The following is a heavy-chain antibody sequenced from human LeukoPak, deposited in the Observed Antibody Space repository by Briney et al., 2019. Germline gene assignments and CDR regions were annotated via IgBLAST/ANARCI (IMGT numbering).Heavy chain of an antibody. CDR3: ARGTLIGSSTSPRYYYYMDV. V-gene: IGHV1-2*02. J-gene: IGHJ6*03. D-gene: IGHD2-2*01. CDR1: GYTFTGYY. CDR2: INPNSGGT. Sequence: ASVKVSCKASGYTFTGYYMLWVRQAPGQGLEWMGWINPNSGGTNYAQKLQGRVTMTRDTSISTAYMELSRLRSDDTAVYYCARGTLIGSSTSPRYYYYMDVWGKGTTVTVSS.